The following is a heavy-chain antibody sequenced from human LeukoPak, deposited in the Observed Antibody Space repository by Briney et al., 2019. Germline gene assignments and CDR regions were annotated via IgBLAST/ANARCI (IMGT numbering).Heavy chain of an antibody. CDR3: ARDKGLAAAGTGWFDP. CDR1: GFTVSSNY. CDR2: IYSGGST. V-gene: IGHV3-53*01. D-gene: IGHD6-13*01. Sequence: QPGGSLRLSCAASGFTVSSNYMSWVRQAPGKGLEWVSVIYSGGSTYYADFVKGRFTISRDNSKNTLYLQMNSLRAEDTAVYYCARDKGLAAAGTGWFDPWGQGTLVTVSS. J-gene: IGHJ5*02.